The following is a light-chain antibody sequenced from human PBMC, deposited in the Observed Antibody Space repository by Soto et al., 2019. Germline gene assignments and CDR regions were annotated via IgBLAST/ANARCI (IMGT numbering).Light chain of an antibody. J-gene: IGKJ1*01. V-gene: IGKV3-11*01. Sequence: EIVLTQSPSTLSFSPVERATLSCMASQIVKTFLVWYQQKPGQAPRLLIYDASSRATGIPDRFSGGGSGTDFTLTISRLEPEDFAVYYCQQRSNWPRTFGQGTKVDIK. CDR2: DAS. CDR3: QQRSNWPRT. CDR1: QIVKTF.